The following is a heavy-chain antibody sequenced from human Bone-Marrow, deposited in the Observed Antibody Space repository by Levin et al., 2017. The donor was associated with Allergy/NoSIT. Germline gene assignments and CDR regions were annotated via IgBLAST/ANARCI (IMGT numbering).Heavy chain of an antibody. CDR2: ISGSGDFT. J-gene: IGHJ4*02. V-gene: IGHV3-23*01. Sequence: GESLKISCAASGFTFSSYSMTWVRQAPGKGLEWVSEISGSGDFTYYADSVKGRFSISRDNSKNTLFLQMSSLRAEDTAVYFCGKGHSSSRALDSWGQGTLVTVSS. CDR1: GFTFSSYS. CDR3: GKGHSSSRALDS. D-gene: IGHD6-13*01.